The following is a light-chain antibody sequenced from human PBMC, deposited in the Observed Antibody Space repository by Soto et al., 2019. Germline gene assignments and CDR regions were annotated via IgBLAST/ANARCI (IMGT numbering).Light chain of an antibody. CDR3: SSYTTLNTWV. CDR2: EVT. J-gene: IGLJ3*02. Sequence: QPVLTQPASVSGSPGQSITISCTGTSRDVGGPDYVSWYQQHPGTAPKLLIYEVTKWPSGASGRFSGSKSGNTASLTISGLQAEDEADYYCSSYTTLNTWVFGGGTKLTVL. V-gene: IGLV2-14*01. CDR1: SRDVGGPDY.